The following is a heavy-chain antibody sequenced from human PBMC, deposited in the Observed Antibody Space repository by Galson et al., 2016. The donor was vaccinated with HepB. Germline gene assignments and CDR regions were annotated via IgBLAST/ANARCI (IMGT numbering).Heavy chain of an antibody. CDR3: ARDHDGGSYLY. Sequence: SCKASGGTFSSYGHSWVRQAPGQGLEWMGGIIPIFDTANYAQKFQGRVTITADESTSTVYMELTSLRSEDTAIYYCARDHDGGSYLYWGQGTLVTVSS. D-gene: IGHD1-26*01. J-gene: IGHJ4*02. V-gene: IGHV1-69*01. CDR2: IIPIFDTA. CDR1: GGTFSSYG.